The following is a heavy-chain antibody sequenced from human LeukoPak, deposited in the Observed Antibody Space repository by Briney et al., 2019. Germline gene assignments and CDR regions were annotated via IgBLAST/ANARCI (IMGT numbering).Heavy chain of an antibody. CDR2: INHSGST. CDR3: AAPASYDAFDI. J-gene: IGHJ3*02. D-gene: IGHD6-25*01. V-gene: IGHV4-34*01. Sequence: KPSETLSLTCAVYGGSFSGYYWSWIRQPPGKGLEWIGEINHSGSTNYNPSLKSRVTISVDTSKNQFSLKLSSVTAADTAVYYCAAPASYDAFDIWGQGTMVTVSS. CDR1: GGSFSGYY.